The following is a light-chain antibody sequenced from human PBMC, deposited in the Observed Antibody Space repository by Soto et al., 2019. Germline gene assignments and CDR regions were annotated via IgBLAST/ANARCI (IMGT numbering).Light chain of an antibody. J-gene: IGKJ1*01. Sequence: EIVLTHSPGTISLSPGERANLSCRARQSVSSSYLAWYQQKPGQATRLLIYGASSRATGIPDRFSGSGSGTDFTLTISRLEPEDFAVYYCQQYGSSPTFGQGTKVDIK. CDR3: QQYGSSPT. V-gene: IGKV3-20*01. CDR1: QSVSSSY. CDR2: GAS.